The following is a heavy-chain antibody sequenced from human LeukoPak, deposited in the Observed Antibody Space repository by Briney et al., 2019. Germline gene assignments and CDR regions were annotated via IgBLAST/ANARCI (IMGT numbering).Heavy chain of an antibody. CDR3: ASPGVDTASASHTNFDY. CDR2: IIPIFGTA. CDR1: GYTFTSYD. V-gene: IGHV1-69*13. Sequence: GASVKVSCKASGYTFTSYDINWVRQAPGQGLEWMGGIIPIFGTANYAQKFQGRVTITADESTSTAYMELSSLRSEDTAVYYCASPGVDTASASHTNFDYWGQGTLVTVSS. J-gene: IGHJ4*02. D-gene: IGHD5-18*01.